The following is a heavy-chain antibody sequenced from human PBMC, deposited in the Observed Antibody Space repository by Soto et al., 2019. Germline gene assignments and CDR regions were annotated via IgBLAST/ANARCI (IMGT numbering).Heavy chain of an antibody. CDR2: INSDGSST. CDR3: ARREDTAMAAPVYYYYGMDV. J-gene: IGHJ6*02. CDR1: GFTFSSYW. Sequence: GGSLRLSCAASGFTFSSYWMHWVRQAPGKGLVWVSRINSDGSSTSYADSVKGRFTISRDNAKNTLYLQMNSLRAEDTAVYYCARREDTAMAAPVYYYYGMDVWGQGTTVTVSS. V-gene: IGHV3-74*01. D-gene: IGHD5-18*01.